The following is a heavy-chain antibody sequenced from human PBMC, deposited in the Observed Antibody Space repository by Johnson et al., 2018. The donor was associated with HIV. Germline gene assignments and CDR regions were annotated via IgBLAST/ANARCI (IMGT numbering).Heavy chain of an antibody. CDR3: ARADRDSGTYHDAFDI. Sequence: EMQLVESGGGLVEPGGSLRLSCGASGFSVSNTYMNWVRQAPGKGLEWVSVIYSGGSTYYADSVRGRFTISRDNAKNSLYLQMNSLTVEDTALYYCARADRDSGTYHDAFDIWGQGTMVTVSS. CDR1: GFSVSNTY. D-gene: IGHD1-26*01. J-gene: IGHJ3*02. V-gene: IGHV3-66*01. CDR2: IYSGGST.